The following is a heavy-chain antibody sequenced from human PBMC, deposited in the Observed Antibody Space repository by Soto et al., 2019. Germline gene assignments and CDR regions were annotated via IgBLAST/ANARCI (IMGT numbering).Heavy chain of an antibody. CDR1: GFTFRNYP. D-gene: IGHD3-10*01. CDR2: ITFSGGSA. CDR3: AREPLLTESGPGGFDS. J-gene: IGHJ4*02. Sequence: EVQLLESGGGLVQPGGSLRLSGAASGFTFRNYPMSWVRQAPGKGLEWVSGITFSGGSAYYADSVRGRFIISRDNSKNTVSVQMNSLRDDDTAVYYCAREPLLTESGPGGFDSWGQGVLVTVSS. V-gene: IGHV3-23*01.